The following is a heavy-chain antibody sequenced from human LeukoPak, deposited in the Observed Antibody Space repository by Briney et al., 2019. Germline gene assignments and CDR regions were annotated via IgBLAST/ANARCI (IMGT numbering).Heavy chain of an antibody. CDR3: ARAATVASWFDP. J-gene: IGHJ5*02. D-gene: IGHD4-23*01. Sequence: ASVKASCKASGYTFTSYGISWVRQAPGHGLEWMGWISAYNGNTNYAQKLQGRVTMTTDTSTSTAYMELRRLRSDDTAVYYCARAATVASWFDPWGQGTLVTVSS. V-gene: IGHV1-18*01. CDR2: ISAYNGNT. CDR1: GYTFTSYG.